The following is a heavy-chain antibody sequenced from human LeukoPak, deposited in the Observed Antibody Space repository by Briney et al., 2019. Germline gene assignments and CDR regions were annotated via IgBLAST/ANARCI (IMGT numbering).Heavy chain of an antibody. CDR1: GFTFGDYA. Sequence: GGSLRLTCTASGFTFGDYAMTWVRQAPGKGLEWVGFIASKTYGGTAEYAASVKGRFTISRDDSKSIAYLQMNSLKTEDTAVYFCSRDQTPYYWGQGTLVTVSS. J-gene: IGHJ4*02. CDR3: SRDQTPYY. CDR2: IASKTYGGTA. V-gene: IGHV3-49*04.